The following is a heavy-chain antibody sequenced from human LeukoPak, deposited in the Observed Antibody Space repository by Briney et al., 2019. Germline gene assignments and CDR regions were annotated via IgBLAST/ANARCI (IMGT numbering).Heavy chain of an antibody. Sequence: PSETLSLTCTVSGGSVSSGSYYWSWIRQPPGKGLEWIGYIYYSGSTNYNPSLKSRVTISVDTSKNQFSLKLSSVTAADTAVYYCARALIAADAFDIWGQGTMVTVSS. J-gene: IGHJ3*02. CDR3: ARALIAADAFDI. CDR1: GGSVSSGSYY. V-gene: IGHV4-61*01. D-gene: IGHD3-22*01. CDR2: IYYSGST.